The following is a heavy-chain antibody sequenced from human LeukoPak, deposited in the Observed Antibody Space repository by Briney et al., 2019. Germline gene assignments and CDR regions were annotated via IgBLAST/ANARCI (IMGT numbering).Heavy chain of an antibody. CDR2: VYSSGST. Sequence: SETLSLTCTVSGGSIWSYYWSWIRQPPGKGLEWIGYVYSSGSTNHNPPLKSRATISIDTSKNQFSLRLGSVTAADTAVYFCARSSAWSPFDSWGQGILVTVSS. CDR3: ARSSAWSPFDS. J-gene: IGHJ4*02. CDR1: GGSIWSYY. V-gene: IGHV4-59*01. D-gene: IGHD6-19*01.